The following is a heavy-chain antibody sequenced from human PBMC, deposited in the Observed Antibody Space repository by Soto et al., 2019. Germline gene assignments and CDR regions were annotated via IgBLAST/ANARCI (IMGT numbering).Heavy chain of an antibody. V-gene: IGHV1-18*01. D-gene: IGHD3-9*01. CDR2: ISAYNGNT. CDR3: ARDFFYYDISGYYGMDV. CDR1: GYTFTSYG. J-gene: IGHJ6*02. Sequence: QVQLVQSGAEVKKPGASVKVSCKASGYTFTSYGISWVRQAPGQGLEWMGWISAYNGNTNYAQKLQGRVTMTTDTATSTAYMELTSVSSDDTAVYYCARDFFYYDISGYYGMDVWGQGTTVTVSS.